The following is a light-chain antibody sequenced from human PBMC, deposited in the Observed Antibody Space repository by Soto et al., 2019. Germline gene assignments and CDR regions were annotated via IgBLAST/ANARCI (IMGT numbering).Light chain of an antibody. Sequence: QSVLTQPASVSGSPGQSITISCTGTSSDVGGYNYVSWYQQYPGKAPKLMIYEVSNRPSGVSNRFSGSKSGNTASLTISGLQAEDEADYYCSSYTISSTRVFGTGTKLTVL. CDR1: SSDVGGYNY. CDR2: EVS. V-gene: IGLV2-14*01. J-gene: IGLJ1*01. CDR3: SSYTISSTRV.